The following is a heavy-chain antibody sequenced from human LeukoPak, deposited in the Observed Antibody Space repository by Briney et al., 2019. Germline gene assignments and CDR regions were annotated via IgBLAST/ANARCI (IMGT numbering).Heavy chain of an antibody. J-gene: IGHJ2*01. Sequence: SETLSLTCTVSGGSIRNYCWSWIRQPPGMGLEWIGNIYYSGSTNYNPSLKSRVTISVETSKNQFSLNLSSVTAADTAVYYCARRTDSGSWYFDLWGRGTLVTVSS. CDR1: GGSIRNYC. D-gene: IGHD6-6*01. CDR2: IYYSGST. V-gene: IGHV4-59*01. CDR3: ARRTDSGSWYFDL.